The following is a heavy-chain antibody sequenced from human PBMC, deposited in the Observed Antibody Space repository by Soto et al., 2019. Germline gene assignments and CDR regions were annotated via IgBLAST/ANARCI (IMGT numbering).Heavy chain of an antibody. Sequence: EVQLVESGGGLVRPGGSLRLSCAASGFTFSYYWMHWVRQAPGKGLVWVSRIHSDGSSTTYADFVKGRFIISSDNARNTVYLQMNSVRVEETAVYYCASGDRGAFDLWGQGTGVTFSS. D-gene: IGHD3-10*01. CDR1: GFTFSYYW. V-gene: IGHV3-74*01. CDR3: ASGDRGAFDL. CDR2: IHSDGSST. J-gene: IGHJ3*01.